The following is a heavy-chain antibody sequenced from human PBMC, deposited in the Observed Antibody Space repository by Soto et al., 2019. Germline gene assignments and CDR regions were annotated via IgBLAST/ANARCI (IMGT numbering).Heavy chain of an antibody. D-gene: IGHD3-10*01. J-gene: IGHJ6*02. Sequence: QVPLVQSGAEVKKPGASVKVSCKASGYTFTSYGISWVRQAPGQGLEWMGWVSAYNGNTNYAQKLQGRVTMTTDTSTSTAYMELRSLRSDDTDVYYCARNRGVIGTRYYYYYGMDVWGQGTTVTVSS. CDR3: ARNRGVIGTRYYYYYGMDV. V-gene: IGHV1-18*01. CDR2: VSAYNGNT. CDR1: GYTFTSYG.